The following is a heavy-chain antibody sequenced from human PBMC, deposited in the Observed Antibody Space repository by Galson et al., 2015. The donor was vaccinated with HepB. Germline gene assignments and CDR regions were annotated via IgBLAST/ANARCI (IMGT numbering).Heavy chain of an antibody. CDR3: ARAAGGSTARNFDH. Sequence: SETLSLTCTVSGGPISGYYWSWIRQSPGKGLEWIAHIYYTGSTYYNPSLKSRATISLDMSKNQCSLKLDSVTAADTAVYYCARAAGGSTARNFDHWGQGTLVAVSS. J-gene: IGHJ4*02. D-gene: IGHD1-14*01. CDR2: IYYTGST. CDR1: GGPISGYY. V-gene: IGHV4-59*13.